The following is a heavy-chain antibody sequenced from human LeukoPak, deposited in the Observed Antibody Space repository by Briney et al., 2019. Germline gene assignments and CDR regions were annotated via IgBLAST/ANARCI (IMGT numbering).Heavy chain of an antibody. J-gene: IGHJ3*02. CDR3: ARDLYDSSGYYYPGAFDI. D-gene: IGHD3-22*01. CDR2: ISHDGSSQ. V-gene: IGHV3-30-3*01. CDR1: GFTFSTYP. Sequence: GESLRLSCAASGFTFSTYPIHWVRQAPGKGLEWVAVISHDGSSQYFTDSMKGRFTISRDNAKNSLYLEMNSLRAEDTAVYYCARDLYDSSGYYYPGAFDIWGQGTMVTVSS.